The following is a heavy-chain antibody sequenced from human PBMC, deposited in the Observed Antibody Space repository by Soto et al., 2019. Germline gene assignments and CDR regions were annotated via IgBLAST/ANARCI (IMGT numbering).Heavy chain of an antibody. CDR1: GGSISSSSYY. CDR2: IYYSGST. Sequence: QLQLQESGPGLVKPSETLSLTCTVSGGSISSSSYYWGWIRQPPGKGLEWIGSIYYSGSTYYNPSLKSRVTISVDTSKNQFSLKLSSVTAADTAVYYCAKPNCSGGSCKPYNWFDPRGQGTLVTVSS. D-gene: IGHD2-15*01. J-gene: IGHJ5*02. V-gene: IGHV4-39*01. CDR3: AKPNCSGGSCKPYNWFDP.